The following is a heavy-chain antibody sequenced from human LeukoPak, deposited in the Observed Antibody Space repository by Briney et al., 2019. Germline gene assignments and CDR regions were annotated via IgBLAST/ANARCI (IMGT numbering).Heavy chain of an antibody. CDR1: GGSFSGYY. CDR2: INHSGST. Sequence: SETLSLTCAVYGGSFSGYYWSWIRQPPGKGLEWIGEINHSGSTNYNPSLKSRVTISVDTSKNQFSLKLSSVTAADTAVYYCARGGLYRVGSMGGRSHYYYYMDVWGRGTTVTVSS. J-gene: IGHJ6*03. D-gene: IGHD2-15*01. V-gene: IGHV4-34*01. CDR3: ARGGLYRVGSMGGRSHYYYYMDV.